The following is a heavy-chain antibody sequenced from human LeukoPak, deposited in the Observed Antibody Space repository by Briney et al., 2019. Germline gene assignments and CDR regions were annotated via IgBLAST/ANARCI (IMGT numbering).Heavy chain of an antibody. D-gene: IGHD3-10*01. CDR2: INPNSGGT. Sequence: ASVKVSCKASGYTFTGYYMHWVRQAPGQGLEWMGWINPNSGGTNYAQKFQGRVTMTRDTSTSTAYMELSRLRSDDTAVYYCARETYYYGSGSYSDPWGQGTLVTVS. V-gene: IGHV1-2*02. J-gene: IGHJ5*02. CDR1: GYTFTGYY. CDR3: ARETYYYGSGSYSDP.